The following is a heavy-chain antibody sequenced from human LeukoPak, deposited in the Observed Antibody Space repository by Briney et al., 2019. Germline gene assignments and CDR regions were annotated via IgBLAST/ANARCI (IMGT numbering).Heavy chain of an antibody. V-gene: IGHV4-34*01. CDR1: GGSFSGYY. Sequence: SETLSLTCAVYGGSFSGYYWSWIRQPPGKGLEWIGEINHSGSAKYNPSLKSRVTISVDTSKSQFSLKLSSVSAADTAVYYCARNSSGYSEGIDYWGQGTLVTVSS. CDR3: ARNSSGYSEGIDY. CDR2: INHSGSA. D-gene: IGHD3-22*01. J-gene: IGHJ4*02.